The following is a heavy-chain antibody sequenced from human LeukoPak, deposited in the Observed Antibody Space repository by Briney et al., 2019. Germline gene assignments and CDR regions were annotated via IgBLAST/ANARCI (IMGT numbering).Heavy chain of an antibody. Sequence: SVKVSCKASGYTFTSYAMNWVRQAPGQGLEWMGGIIPVSGTVNNAQKFQGRVTITADKSTGTAYMELSSLRSDDTAVYYCARETGYAYGRAPLDYWGQGTLVTVSS. J-gene: IGHJ4*02. CDR3: ARETGYAYGRAPLDY. V-gene: IGHV1-69*06. D-gene: IGHD5-18*01. CDR1: GYTFTSYA. CDR2: IIPVSGTV.